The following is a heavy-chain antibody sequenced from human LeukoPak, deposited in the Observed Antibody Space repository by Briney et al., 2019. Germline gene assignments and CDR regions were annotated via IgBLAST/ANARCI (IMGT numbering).Heavy chain of an antibody. CDR2: FHYSGNT. J-gene: IGHJ4*02. D-gene: IGHD6-13*01. CDR1: AGSISRYY. V-gene: IGHV4-59*08. CDR3: ARRATALDY. Sequence: SETLSLTCTVSAGSISRYYWGWIRQPPGKGLEWIGYFHYSGNTNYNPSLSSRVTMSVDTSKNQFSLRLNSVTAADTAVYYCARRATALDYWGQGTLVTVSS.